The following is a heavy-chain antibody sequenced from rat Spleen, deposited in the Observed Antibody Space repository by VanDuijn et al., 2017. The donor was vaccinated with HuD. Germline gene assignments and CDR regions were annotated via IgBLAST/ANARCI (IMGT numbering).Heavy chain of an antibody. CDR3: ASPRPGYPFAY. CDR1: GFTFSNYD. V-gene: IGHV5-29*01. D-gene: IGHD1-4*01. J-gene: IGHJ3*01. Sequence: EVQLVESGGGLVQPGRSLKLSCAASGFTFSNYDMAWVRQAPTKGLEWVAFISYDGISTYYRDSVRGRFTISRDNADSTLYLQMDSLRSEDTATYYGASPRPGYPFAYWGQGTLVTVSS. CDR2: ISYDGIST.